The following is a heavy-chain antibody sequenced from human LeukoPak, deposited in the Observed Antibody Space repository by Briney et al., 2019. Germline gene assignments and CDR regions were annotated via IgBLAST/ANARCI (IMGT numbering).Heavy chain of an antibody. Sequence: GGSLRLSCAASGFIFSNYAMTWVRQAPGKGLEWVSSISGNAGSTYYIDSVNGRFTISRDNSKNTLFLQMNSLRAEDTGMYYCAKYGAPGWSGYCDYWGQGTLVTVSS. D-gene: IGHD4/OR15-4a*01. CDR2: ISGNAGST. CDR3: AKYGAPGWSGYCDY. CDR1: GFIFSNYA. V-gene: IGHV3-23*01. J-gene: IGHJ4*02.